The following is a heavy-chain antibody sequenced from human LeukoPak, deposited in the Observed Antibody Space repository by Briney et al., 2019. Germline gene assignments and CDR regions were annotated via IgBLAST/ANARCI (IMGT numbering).Heavy chain of an antibody. V-gene: IGHV1-69*13. D-gene: IGHD2-15*01. CDR1: GGTFSSYA. CDR2: IIPIFGTA. CDR3: AIPSARVSISDIVVVVAAKVPRYFDL. Sequence: SVKVSCKASGGTFSSYAISWVRQAPGQGLEWMGGIIPIFGTANYAQKFQGRVTIIADESTSTAYMELSSLRSEDTAVYYCAIPSARVSISDIVVVVAAKVPRYFDLWGRGTLVTVSS. J-gene: IGHJ2*01.